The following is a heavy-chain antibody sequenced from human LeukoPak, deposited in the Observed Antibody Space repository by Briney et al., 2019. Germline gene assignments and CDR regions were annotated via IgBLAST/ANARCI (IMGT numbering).Heavy chain of an antibody. V-gene: IGHV1-46*01. J-gene: IGHJ4*02. CDR2: INSSGGST. CDR1: GYIFTSYN. D-gene: IGHD3-9*01. CDR3: ATDLLYDILTGYHDDY. Sequence: ASVKVSCKASGYIFTSYNMYWVRQAPGQGLEWMGIINSSGGSTNYAQKFQGRVTITADESTSTAYMELSSLRSEDTAVYYCATDLLYDILTGYHDDYWGQGTLVTVSS.